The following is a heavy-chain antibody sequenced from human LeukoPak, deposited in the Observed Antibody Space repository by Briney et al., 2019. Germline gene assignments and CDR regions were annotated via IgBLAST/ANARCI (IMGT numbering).Heavy chain of an antibody. Sequence: GGPLRLSCAASGFSVSTNYMSWVRQAPGQGLEWASILYSDGSTYYADSVKGRIIISRDNSKNTLYLAMNSLGAEDTAVYYCARTSVSMAAKEDYFDYWGQGTLVTVSS. D-gene: IGHD2-15*01. CDR2: LYSDGST. CDR3: ARTSVSMAAKEDYFDY. V-gene: IGHV3-53*01. CDR1: GFSVSTNY. J-gene: IGHJ4*02.